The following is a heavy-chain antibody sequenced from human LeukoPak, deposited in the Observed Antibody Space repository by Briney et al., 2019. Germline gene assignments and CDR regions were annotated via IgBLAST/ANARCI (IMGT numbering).Heavy chain of an antibody. J-gene: IGHJ4*02. CDR2: INPNSGGT. V-gene: IGHV1-2*02. CDR1: GYTFTRYY. D-gene: IGHD6-19*01. CDR3: AREYSSGWPLPYYFDY. Sequence: ASVKVSCKASGYTFTRYYMHWVRQAPGQGLEWMGWINPNSGGTNYAQKFQGRVTMTRDTSISTAYMELSRLRSDDTAVYYCAREYSSGWPLPYYFDYWGQGTLVTVSS.